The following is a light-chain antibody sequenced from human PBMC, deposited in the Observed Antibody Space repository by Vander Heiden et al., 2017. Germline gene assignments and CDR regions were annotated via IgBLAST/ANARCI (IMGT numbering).Light chain of an antibody. V-gene: IGLV3-21*02. CDR3: QVWDSNSDHPI. Sequence: SYVLTQPPSMSVAPGQTARIPCWGCNIGSKSVHWYQQKPGQAPVLVVYDDSDRPSGIPERISGSKSGNTATLIISRVEAGDEADYYCQVWDSNSDHPIFGTGTKVTVL. CDR1: NIGSKS. J-gene: IGLJ1*01. CDR2: DDS.